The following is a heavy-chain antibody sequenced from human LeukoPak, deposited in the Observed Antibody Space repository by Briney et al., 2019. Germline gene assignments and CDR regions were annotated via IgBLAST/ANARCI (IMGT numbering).Heavy chain of an antibody. CDR1: GYTFTGYF. D-gene: IGHD4-17*01. Sequence: ASVKVSCKASGYTFTGYFMHWVRQAPRQGLEWMGWINPNSGDTNYAQKFQGRVTMTRDTSISTAYMELSSLTSDETAVYYCARDGSYGDPYYYYYYMDVWGKGTTVTISS. CDR3: ARDGSYGDPYYYYYYMDV. V-gene: IGHV1-2*02. CDR2: INPNSGDT. J-gene: IGHJ6*03.